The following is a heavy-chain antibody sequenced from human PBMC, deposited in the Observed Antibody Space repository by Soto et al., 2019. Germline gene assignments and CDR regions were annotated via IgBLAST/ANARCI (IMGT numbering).Heavy chain of an antibody. Sequence: QVQLQESGPGLVKPSGTLSLTCAVSSGSISSSNWWSWVRQPPGKGLEWIGEIYHSGSTNYNPSLKSRVTRSVDKSKNQFSLKVSSVTAADTAVYYCARGRVGSGWKFDYWGQGTLVTVSS. V-gene: IGHV4-4*02. CDR2: IYHSGST. CDR3: ARGRVGSGWKFDY. CDR1: SGSISSSNW. J-gene: IGHJ4*02. D-gene: IGHD6-19*01.